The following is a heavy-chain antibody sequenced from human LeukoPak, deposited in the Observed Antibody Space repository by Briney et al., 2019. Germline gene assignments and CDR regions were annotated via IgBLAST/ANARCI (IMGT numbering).Heavy chain of an antibody. V-gene: IGHV3-49*04. CDR1: GFTFCEFA. D-gene: IGHD1-26*01. J-gene: IGHJ4*02. CDR2: VTSTAYGGTP. Sequence: PGGSLRLSCTVSGFTFCEFAVNWVRQAPGKGVEGLRLVTSTAYGGTPEYAASVRGRFTISRDDSKSIAYLQLTSLRREATAVYFCTREVERGGSYWGGDYWGQGTLVTVHS. CDR3: TREVERGGSYWGGDY.